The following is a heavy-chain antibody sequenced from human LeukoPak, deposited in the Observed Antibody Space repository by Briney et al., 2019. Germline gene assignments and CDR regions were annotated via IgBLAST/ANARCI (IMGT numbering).Heavy chain of an antibody. Sequence: SQTLSLTCTISADSVSNNNAAWNWIGQSPSRGLERLGRTYYRSKWYNDYAASVKSRITINPDTSKNQFSLQLNSVTPEDTAVYYCARDPWGFSFEYSGQGTLVTVSS. V-gene: IGHV6-1*01. CDR2: TYYRSKWYN. CDR3: ARDPWGFSFEY. D-gene: IGHD7-27*01. J-gene: IGHJ4*02. CDR1: ADSVSNNNAA.